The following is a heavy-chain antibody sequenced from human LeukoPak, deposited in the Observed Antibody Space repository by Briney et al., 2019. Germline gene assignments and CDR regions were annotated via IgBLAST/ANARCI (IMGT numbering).Heavy chain of an antibody. D-gene: IGHD2/OR15-2a*01. CDR1: GFTFDDYA. CDR2: ISWNSGSI. Sequence: GGSLRLSCAASGFTFDDYAMHWVRQAPGKGLEWVSGISWNSGSIGYADSVKDRFTISRDNAKNSLYLQMNSLRAEDMALYYCAKSFYRALAPAFDLWGQGTLVTVSS. J-gene: IGHJ5*02. CDR3: AKSFYRALAPAFDL. V-gene: IGHV3-9*03.